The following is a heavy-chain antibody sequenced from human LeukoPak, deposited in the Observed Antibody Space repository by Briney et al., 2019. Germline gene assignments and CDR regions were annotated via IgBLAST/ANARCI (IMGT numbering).Heavy chain of an antibody. CDR2: ISPGNDNT. J-gene: IGHJ4*02. V-gene: IGHV1-3*01. Sequence: ASVKVSCKASGYTFTTYAMHWVRQAPGHRLEWMGWISPGNDNTKYSQKFQGRVTMTRDTSTSTVYMELSSLRSEDTAVYYCARVAPITGDADYWGQGTLVTVSS. CDR3: ARVAPITGDADY. D-gene: IGHD7-27*01. CDR1: GYTFTTYA.